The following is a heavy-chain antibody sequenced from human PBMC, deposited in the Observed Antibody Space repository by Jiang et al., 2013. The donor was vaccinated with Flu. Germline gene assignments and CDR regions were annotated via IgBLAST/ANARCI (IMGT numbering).Heavy chain of an antibody. J-gene: IGHJ4*02. CDR1: GFTFSSYA. D-gene: IGHD2-15*01. CDR3: AKEIGDIVVVVAAIGTEPFDY. CDR2: ISGSGGST. Sequence: VQLVESGGGLVQPGGSLRLSCAASGFTFSSYAMSWVRQAPGKGLEWVSAISGSGGSTYYADSVKGRFTISRDNSKNPLYLQMNSLRAEDTAVYYCAKEIGDIVVVVAAIGTEPFDYWGQGTLVTVSS. V-gene: IGHV3-23*04.